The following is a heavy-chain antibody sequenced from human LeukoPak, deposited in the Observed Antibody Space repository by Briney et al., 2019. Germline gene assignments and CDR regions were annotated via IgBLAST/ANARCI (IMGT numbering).Heavy chain of an antibody. V-gene: IGHV3-66*01. J-gene: IGHJ6*03. Sequence: GGSLRLSCAASGFNFDDYVMSWVRQAPGKGLEWVSVIYSGGSTYYADSVKGRFTISRDNSKNTLYLQMNSLRAEDTAVYYCARGIAAAGKYYYYMDVWGKGTTVTISS. CDR3: ARGIAAAGKYYYYMDV. CDR1: GFNFDDYV. D-gene: IGHD6-13*01. CDR2: IYSGGST.